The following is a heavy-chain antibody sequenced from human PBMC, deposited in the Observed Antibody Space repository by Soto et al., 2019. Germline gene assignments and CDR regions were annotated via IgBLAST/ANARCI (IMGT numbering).Heavy chain of an antibody. CDR2: ISGSGGST. V-gene: IGHV3-23*01. D-gene: IGHD3-22*01. CDR1: GFTFSSYA. CDR3: AKTKRHTMIHHGVAFFFDY. J-gene: IGHJ4*02. Sequence: GGSLRLSCAASGFTFSSYAMSWVRQAPGKGLEWVSAISGSGGSTYYADSVKGRFTISRDNSKSTLYLQMNSLRAEDTAVYYCAKTKRHTMIHHGVAFFFDYWGQGTLVTVSS.